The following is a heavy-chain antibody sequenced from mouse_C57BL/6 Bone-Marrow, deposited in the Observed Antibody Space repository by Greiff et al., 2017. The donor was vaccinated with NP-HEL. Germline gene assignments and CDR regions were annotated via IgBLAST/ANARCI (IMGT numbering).Heavy chain of an antibody. CDR3: ASGDGWNWYFDV. CDR2: INPNNGGT. Sequence: EVQLQQSGPELVKPGASVKISCKASGYTFTDYYMNWVKQSHGKSLEWIGDINPNNGGTSYNQKFKGKATLTVDKSSSTAYMELRSLTSEDSAVYYCASGDGWNWYFDVWGTGTTVTVSS. D-gene: IGHD2-3*01. J-gene: IGHJ1*03. CDR1: GYTFTDYY. V-gene: IGHV1-26*01.